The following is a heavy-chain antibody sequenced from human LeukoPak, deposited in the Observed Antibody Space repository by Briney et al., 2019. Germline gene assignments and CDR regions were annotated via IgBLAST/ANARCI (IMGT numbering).Heavy chain of an antibody. Sequence: GGSLRLSCAASGFTFSSYNMNWVRQAPGKGLEWISYISSSSSTIYYADSVKGRFTISRDNAKNSLYLQMNSLRAEDTAVYYCARDLAVVVVSAFDIWGQGTMVTVSS. CDR1: GFTFSSYN. J-gene: IGHJ3*02. D-gene: IGHD3-22*01. V-gene: IGHV3-48*04. CDR3: ARDLAVVVVSAFDI. CDR2: ISSSSSTI.